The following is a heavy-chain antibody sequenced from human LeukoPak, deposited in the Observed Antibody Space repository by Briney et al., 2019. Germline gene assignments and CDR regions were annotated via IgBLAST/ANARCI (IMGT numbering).Heavy chain of an antibody. D-gene: IGHD3-3*01. CDR2: IKQDGSEK. Sequence: PGGSLRLSCAASGFTFSSYWMSWVRQAPGKGLEWVANIKQDGSEKYYVDSVKGRFTISRDNAKNSLYLQMNSLRAEDTAVYYCARDARSGPDYDFWSGYYKYWGQGTLVTVSS. J-gene: IGHJ4*02. CDR1: GFTFSSYW. V-gene: IGHV3-7*03. CDR3: ARDARSGPDYDFWSGYYKY.